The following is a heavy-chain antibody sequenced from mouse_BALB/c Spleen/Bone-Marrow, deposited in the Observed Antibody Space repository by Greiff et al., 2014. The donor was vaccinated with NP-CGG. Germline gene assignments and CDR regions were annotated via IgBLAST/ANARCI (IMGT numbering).Heavy chain of an antibody. V-gene: IGHV1-54*01. Sequence: VQVVESGAELVRPGTSVKVSCKGCGYAFTNYLIEWVKQRPGQGLEWIGVINSGSGGTKYNEKFKGKATLTADKSSSTAYMQLSSLTSDDSAVYFCARAITDAMDYWGQGTSVTVSS. CDR3: ARAITDAMDY. D-gene: IGHD2-4*01. J-gene: IGHJ4*01. CDR2: INSGSGGT. CDR1: GYAFTNYL.